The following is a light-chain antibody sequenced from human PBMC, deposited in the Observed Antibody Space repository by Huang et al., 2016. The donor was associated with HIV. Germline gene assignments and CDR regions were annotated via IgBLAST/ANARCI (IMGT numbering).Light chain of an antibody. CDR1: QSISSW. CDR2: KAS. CDR3: QQYNCYPYT. J-gene: IGKJ2*01. Sequence: DIQMTQSPSTLSASVGDRVTITCRASQSISSWLAWYQQKPGKAPKLLSYKASSLESGVPSRFSGSGSGTEFTLTISSLQPDDFATYYCQQYNCYPYTFGQGTKLEIK. V-gene: IGKV1-5*03.